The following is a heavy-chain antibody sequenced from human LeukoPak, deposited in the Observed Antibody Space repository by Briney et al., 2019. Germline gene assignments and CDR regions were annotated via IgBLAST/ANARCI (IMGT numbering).Heavy chain of an antibody. J-gene: IGHJ4*02. CDR2: INWNGGST. V-gene: IGHV3-20*04. CDR3: AKMGDGFYENYFDY. CDR1: GFTFDDYG. Sequence: GGSLRLSCAASGFTFDDYGMSWVRQAPGKGLEWVSGINWNGGSTGYADSVKGRFTISRDNSKNTLYLQMNSLRAEDTAVYYCAKMGDGFYENYFDYWGQGTLVTVSS. D-gene: IGHD3-16*01.